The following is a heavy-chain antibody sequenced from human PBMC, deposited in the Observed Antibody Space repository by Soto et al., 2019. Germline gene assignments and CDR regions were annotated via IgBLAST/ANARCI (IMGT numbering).Heavy chain of an antibody. CDR1: GGTFSSYA. Sequence: QVQLVQSGAEVKKPGSSVKVSCKASGGTFSSYAISWVRQAPGQGLEWMGGIIPIFGTANYAQKFQGRVTITADESTSTAYMELSSLRSEDTAVYYCASGEPHCGGDCTRTLDYWGQGTLVTVSS. J-gene: IGHJ4*02. CDR2: IIPIFGTA. D-gene: IGHD2-21*02. V-gene: IGHV1-69*12. CDR3: ASGEPHCGGDCTRTLDY.